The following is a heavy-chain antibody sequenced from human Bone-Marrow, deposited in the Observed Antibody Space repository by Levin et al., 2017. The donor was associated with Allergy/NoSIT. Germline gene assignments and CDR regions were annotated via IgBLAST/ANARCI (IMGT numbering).Heavy chain of an antibody. V-gene: IGHV4-31*02. CDR2: IYYPGNT. Sequence: SQTLSLTCTVSGESFSSSGFYWTWIRQYPGKGLEWIGHIYYPGNTSYNPSLKSRVSISEDRSKNQFSLNLDSVTAADTAVYYCARESVYYGSGSWIDCWGQGTLVTVSS. J-gene: IGHJ4*02. D-gene: IGHD3-10*01. CDR1: GESFSSSGFY. CDR3: ARESVYYGSGSWIDC.